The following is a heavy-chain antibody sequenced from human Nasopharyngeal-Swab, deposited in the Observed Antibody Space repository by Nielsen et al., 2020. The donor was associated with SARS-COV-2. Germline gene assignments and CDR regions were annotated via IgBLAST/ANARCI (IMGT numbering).Heavy chain of an antibody. V-gene: IGHV3-9*01. CDR1: GFTYDDYA. CDR3: AKARRTDTYGYECFDS. J-gene: IGHJ4*02. D-gene: IGHD5-18*01. CDR2: ITWNSGNK. Sequence: GESLRLSCAASGFTYDDYAMHWVRQAPGKGLEWVSGITWNSGNKGYAESVQGRFTISRDNAKNSLYLQMHSLRAEDTALYYCAKARRTDTYGYECFDSWGQGTLVTVSS.